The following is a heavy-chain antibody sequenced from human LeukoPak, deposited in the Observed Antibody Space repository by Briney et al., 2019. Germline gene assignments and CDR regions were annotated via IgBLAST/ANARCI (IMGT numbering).Heavy chain of an antibody. D-gene: IGHD2-15*01. J-gene: IGHJ4*02. Sequence: GGSLRLSCAASGFTFSSYAMHWVRQAPGKGLEWVAVISYDGSNKYYADSVKGRFTISRDNSKNSLYLQMNSLRAEDTALYYCAKDRGVAATSNFDYWGQGTLVTVSS. V-gene: IGHV3-30*04. CDR3: AKDRGVAATSNFDY. CDR2: ISYDGSNK. CDR1: GFTFSSYA.